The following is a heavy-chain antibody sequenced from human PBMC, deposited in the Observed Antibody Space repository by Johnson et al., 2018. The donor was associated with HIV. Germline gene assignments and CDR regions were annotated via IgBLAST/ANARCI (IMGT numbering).Heavy chain of an antibody. CDR2: IRYDGNNK. CDR1: GFTFSSYA. D-gene: IGHD3-22*01. CDR3: ARVGDGSGYYFDAFDI. V-gene: IGHV3-30*02. Sequence: QVQLVESGGGVVRPGGSLRLSCVASGFTFSSYAMHWVRQAPGKGLEWVTFIRYDGNNKYYVDSVKGRFTVSRENAKNSLYLQMNSLRAEDTAVYYCARVGDGSGYYFDAFDIWGQGTMVTISS. J-gene: IGHJ3*02.